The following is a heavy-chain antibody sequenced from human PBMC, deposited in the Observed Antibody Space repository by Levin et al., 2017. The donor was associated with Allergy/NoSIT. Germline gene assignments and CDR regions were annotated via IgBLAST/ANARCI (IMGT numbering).Heavy chain of an antibody. CDR3: ASGAHTAITRVAGYYGMDV. Sequence: GESLKISCKASGYTFTSYGISWVRQAPGQGLEWMGWISAYNGNTNYAQKPQGRVTMTTDTSTSTAYMELRSLRSDDTAVYYCASGAHTAITRVAGYYGMDVWGQGTTVTVSS. V-gene: IGHV1-18*01. CDR2: ISAYNGNT. D-gene: IGHD5-18*01. J-gene: IGHJ6*02. CDR1: GYTFTSYG.